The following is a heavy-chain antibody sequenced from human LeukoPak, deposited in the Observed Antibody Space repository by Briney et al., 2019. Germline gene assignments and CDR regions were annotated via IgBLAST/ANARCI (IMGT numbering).Heavy chain of an antibody. J-gene: IGHJ6*03. V-gene: IGHV1-24*01. D-gene: IGHD6-13*01. CDR1: GYTLTELS. Sequence: ASVKVSCKVSGYTLTELSVHWVRQAPGKGLEWMGNFDPKDGDTIYAQRFQGRVTMTEDTSTHTAYMELSSLRAEDTAVYYCASSLVAGYYYYNYYYMDVWGKGTTVTISS. CDR3: ASSLVAGYYYYNYYYMDV. CDR2: FDPKDGDT.